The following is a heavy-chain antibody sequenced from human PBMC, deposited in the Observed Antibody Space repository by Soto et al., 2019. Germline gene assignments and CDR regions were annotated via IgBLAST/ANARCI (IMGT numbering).Heavy chain of an antibody. CDR2: IYYSGST. Sequence: SETLSLTCTVSGDSVSSGSYYWSWIRQPPGKGLEWIGYIYYSGSTNYNPSLKSRVTISVDTSKNQFSLKLSSVTAADTAVYYCARDLVMAAGYYYYGMDVWGQGTTVTVSS. D-gene: IGHD6-13*01. CDR3: ARDLVMAAGYYYYGMDV. J-gene: IGHJ6*02. CDR1: GDSVSSGSYY. V-gene: IGHV4-61*01.